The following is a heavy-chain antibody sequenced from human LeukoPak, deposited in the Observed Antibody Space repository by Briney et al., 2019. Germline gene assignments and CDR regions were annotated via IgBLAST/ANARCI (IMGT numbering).Heavy chain of an antibody. CDR1: GFTFSNAW. Sequence: PGGSLRLSCAASGFTFSNAWMSWVRQAPGKGLGWVGRIKSKTDGGTTDYAAPVKGRFTISRDDSKNTLYLQMNSLKTEDTAVYYCTTDPQARPSFSSGRYLTYYFDYWGQGTLVTVSS. CDR2: IKSKTDGGTT. CDR3: TTDPQARPSFSSGRYLTYYFDY. V-gene: IGHV3-15*01. D-gene: IGHD6-19*01. J-gene: IGHJ4*02.